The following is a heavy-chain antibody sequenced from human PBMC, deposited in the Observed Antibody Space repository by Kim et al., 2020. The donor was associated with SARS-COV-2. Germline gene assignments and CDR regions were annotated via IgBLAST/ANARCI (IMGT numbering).Heavy chain of an antibody. Sequence: GGSLRLSCAASGFTFRDSAIHWVRQSPGKGLEWLGRNRNRANNYATTYRESLKGRLTISRDDARNTAFLQLHSLRATDTAIYFCCRRFRDMAGQSPPFDWGQGALVTVSS. J-gene: IGHJ4*02. D-gene: IGHD6-19*01. CDR1: GFTFRDSA. V-gene: IGHV3-73*01. CDR3: CRRFRDMAGQSPPFD. CDR2: NRNRANNYAT.